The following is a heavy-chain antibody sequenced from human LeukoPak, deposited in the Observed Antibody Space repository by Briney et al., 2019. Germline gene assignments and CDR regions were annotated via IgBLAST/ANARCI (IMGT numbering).Heavy chain of an antibody. Sequence: SETLSLTCTVSGGSISSHYWSWIRQPPGKGLEWIGYIYYSGSTNYNPSLKSRVTISVDTSKNQFPLKLSSVTAADTAVYYCAGDCSSTSCYYGAMDVWGKGTTVTVSS. J-gene: IGHJ6*03. CDR3: AGDCSSTSCYYGAMDV. V-gene: IGHV4-59*11. CDR2: IYYSGST. CDR1: GGSISSHY. D-gene: IGHD2-2*01.